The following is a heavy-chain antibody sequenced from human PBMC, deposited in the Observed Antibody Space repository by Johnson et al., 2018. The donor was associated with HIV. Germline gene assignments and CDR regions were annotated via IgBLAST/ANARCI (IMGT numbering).Heavy chain of an antibody. CDR3: VKGSNFGGTPDAFSI. V-gene: IGHV3-9*01. J-gene: IGHJ3*02. Sequence: VQLVESGGGLVQPGRSLRLSCAASGFTFDDYAMHWVRQAPGKGLEWVSGISWNSETTVYADSVKGRFTISRDNAKNSLYLQMNSLRPEDTAFYYCVKGSNFGGTPDAFSIWGQGTLVTVSS. CDR2: ISWNSETT. CDR1: GFTFDDYA. D-gene: IGHD3-3*01.